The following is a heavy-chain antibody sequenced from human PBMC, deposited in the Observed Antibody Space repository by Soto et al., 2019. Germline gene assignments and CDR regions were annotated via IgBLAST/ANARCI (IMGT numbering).Heavy chain of an antibody. CDR3: ARDHAYYDSSGSWDY. CDR2: INPSGGRT. J-gene: IGHJ4*02. CDR1: GYTFTIYY. D-gene: IGHD3-22*01. Sequence: ASVKVSCKASGYTFTIYYMHWVRQAPGQGLEWMGIINPSGGRTSYTQNFQGRVTMTRDTSTSTVYMELSSLRSEDTAVYYCARDHAYYDSSGSWDYWGQGTLVSVSS. V-gene: IGHV1-46*01.